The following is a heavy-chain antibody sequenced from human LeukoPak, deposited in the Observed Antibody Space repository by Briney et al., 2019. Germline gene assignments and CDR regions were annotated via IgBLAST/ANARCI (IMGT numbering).Heavy chain of an antibody. D-gene: IGHD5-18*01. CDR3: AREGPDTAMVPWYFDL. CDR1: GFTFSSYW. V-gene: IGHV3-74*01. J-gene: IGHJ2*01. CDR2: INSDGSST. Sequence: PGGSLRLSCAASGFTFSSYWMHWVRQAPGKGLMWVSRINSDGSSTSYADSVKGRFTISRDNAKNTLYLQMNSLRAEDTAVYYCAREGPDTAMVPWYFDLWGRGTLVTVSS.